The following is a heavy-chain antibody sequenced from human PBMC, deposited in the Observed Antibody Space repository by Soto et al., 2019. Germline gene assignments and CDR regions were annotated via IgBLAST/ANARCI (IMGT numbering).Heavy chain of an antibody. D-gene: IGHD6-13*01. J-gene: IGHJ4*02. CDR2: ISYDGSNK. V-gene: IGHV3-30*18. CDR1: GFTFSSYG. Sequence: PEGSLRLSCAASGFTFSSYGMHWVRQAPGKGLEWVAVISYDGSNKYYADSVKGRFTISRDNSKNTLYLQMNSLRAEDTAVYYCAKDTYTRSWYFWGQGTLVTVSS. CDR3: AKDTYTRSWYF.